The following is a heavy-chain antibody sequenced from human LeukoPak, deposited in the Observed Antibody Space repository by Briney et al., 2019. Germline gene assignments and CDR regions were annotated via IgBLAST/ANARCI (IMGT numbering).Heavy chain of an antibody. V-gene: IGHV3-64*01. CDR2: ISSSGGST. CDR3: ARHISHGHAFHI. J-gene: IGHJ3*02. D-gene: IGHD2-21*01. CDR1: GFTFSSYA. Sequence: GGSLRLSCAASGFTFSSYAMHWVRQAPGKGLEYVSGISSSGGSTYYANSVKGRFTISRDNSRNTLYLQMGSLGAEDMAVYYCARHISHGHAFHIWGQGTMVTVSS.